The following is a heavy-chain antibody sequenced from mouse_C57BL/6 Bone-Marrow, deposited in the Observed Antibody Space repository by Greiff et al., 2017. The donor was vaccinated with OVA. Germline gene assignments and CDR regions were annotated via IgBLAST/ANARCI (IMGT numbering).Heavy chain of an antibody. CDR2: IYPGGGYT. V-gene: IGHV1-63*01. Sequence: VQVVESGAELVRPGTSVKMSCKASGYTFTNYWIGWAKQRPGHGLEWIGDIYPGGGYTNYNEKFKGKATLTADKSSSTAYMQFSSLTSEDSAIYYCARWAPTVVLDYWGQGTTLTVSS. CDR3: ARWAPTVVLDY. J-gene: IGHJ2*01. D-gene: IGHD1-1*01. CDR1: GYTFTNYW.